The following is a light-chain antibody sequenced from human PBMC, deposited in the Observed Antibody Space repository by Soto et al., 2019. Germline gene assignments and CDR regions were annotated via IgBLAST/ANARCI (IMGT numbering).Light chain of an antibody. CDR3: SSYTSTNFLI. V-gene: IGLV2-14*01. CDR2: DVS. Sequence: QSALTQPASVFGSPGQSITISCTGSSSDIGDYKYVSWYKQHPGKAPKLMIYDVSNRPSGVSNRFSGSKSGNTASLTISGLQAEDEADYYCSSYTSTNFLIFGGGTKLTVL. CDR1: SSDIGDYKY. J-gene: IGLJ2*01.